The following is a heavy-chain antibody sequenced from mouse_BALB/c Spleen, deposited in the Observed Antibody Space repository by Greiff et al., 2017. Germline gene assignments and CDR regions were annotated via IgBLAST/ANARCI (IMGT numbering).Heavy chain of an antibody. J-gene: IGHJ4*01. V-gene: IGHV2-9*02. Sequence: QVQLKESGPGLVAPSQSLSITCTVSGFSLTSYGVHWVRQPPGKGLEWLGVIWAGGSTNYNSALMSRLSISKDNSKSQVFLKMNSLQTDDTAMYYCARDRYYGSSYDAMDYWGQGTSVTVSS. CDR3: ARDRYYGSSYDAMDY. CDR1: GFSLTSYG. CDR2: IWAGGST. D-gene: IGHD1-1*01.